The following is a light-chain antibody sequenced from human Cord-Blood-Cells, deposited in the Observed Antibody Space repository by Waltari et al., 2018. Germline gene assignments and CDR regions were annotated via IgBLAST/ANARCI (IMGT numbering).Light chain of an antibody. CDR1: LFNIGSNT. J-gene: IGLJ3*02. CDR2: SNN. V-gene: IGLV1-44*01. Sequence: QSVLPLPPSASGTPGQRLTISCSGSLFNIGSNTVSLYHQLPETAPKHLIYSNNQPPSGVPDRFSGSKSGTSASLAISGLHAEDEADYYCAAWDDSLNGWVFGGGTKLTVL. CDR3: AAWDDSLNGWV.